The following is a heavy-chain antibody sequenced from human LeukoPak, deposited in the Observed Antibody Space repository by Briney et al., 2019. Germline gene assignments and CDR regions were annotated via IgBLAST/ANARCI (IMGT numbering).Heavy chain of an antibody. V-gene: IGHV1-24*01. CDR1: GYTLTELS. Sequence: GASVKVSCKVSGYTLTELSMHWVRQAPGKGLEWMGGFDPEDEDTVYAQKFQGRITMTEDTSTDTAYLELSNLRSDDTAVYFCATDTGDSQLLLSSFNYWGQGTLVTVSS. J-gene: IGHJ4*02. D-gene: IGHD2-21*02. CDR2: FDPEDEDT. CDR3: ATDTGDSQLLLSSFNY.